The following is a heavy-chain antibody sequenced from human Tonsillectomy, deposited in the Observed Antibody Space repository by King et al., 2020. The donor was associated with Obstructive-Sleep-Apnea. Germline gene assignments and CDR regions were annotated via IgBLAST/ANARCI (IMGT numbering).Heavy chain of an antibody. CDR1: GFTFDDYG. V-gene: IGHV3-9*01. CDR2: ISWNSGSI. J-gene: IGHJ4*02. CDR3: AKSYSSGWYVPFDY. D-gene: IGHD6-19*01. Sequence: VQLVESGGGLVQPGRSLRLSCAASGFTFDDYGMHWVRQAPGKGLEWVSGISWNSGSIGYAESVKGRFTISRDNAKNSLYVQMNSLRAEDTALYYCAKSYSSGWYVPFDYWCQGTLVTVSS.